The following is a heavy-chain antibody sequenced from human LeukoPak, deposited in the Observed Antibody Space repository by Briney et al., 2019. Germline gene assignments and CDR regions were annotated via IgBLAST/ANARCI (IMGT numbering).Heavy chain of an antibody. Sequence: QPGRSLRLSCAASGFTFSSSGMHSVRQAPGKGLVWVSCINSDGSSTSYADSVKGRFTISRDNAKNTLYLQMNSLRAEDTAVYYCARVPYHYDFWSVLGEYYFDYWGQGTLVTVSS. J-gene: IGHJ4*02. D-gene: IGHD3-3*01. V-gene: IGHV3-74*01. CDR2: INSDGSST. CDR1: GFTFSSSG. CDR3: ARVPYHYDFWSVLGEYYFDY.